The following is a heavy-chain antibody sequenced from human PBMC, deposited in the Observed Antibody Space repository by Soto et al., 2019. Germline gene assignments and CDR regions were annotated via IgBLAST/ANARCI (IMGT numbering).Heavy chain of an antibody. CDR2: IIPIFGTA. D-gene: IGHD3-22*01. CDR3: ARSYSGIVVVITTEYYYYGMDV. V-gene: IGHV1-69*13. CDR1: GGTFSSYA. Sequence: GASVKVSCKASGGTFSSYAISWVRQAPGQGLEWMGGIIPIFGTANYAQKFQGRVTITADESTSTAYMELSSLRSEDTAVYYCARSYSGIVVVITTEYYYYGMDVWGQGTTVTVSS. J-gene: IGHJ6*02.